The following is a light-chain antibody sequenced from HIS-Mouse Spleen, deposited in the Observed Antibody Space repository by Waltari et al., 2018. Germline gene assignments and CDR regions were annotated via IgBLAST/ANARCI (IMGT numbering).Light chain of an antibody. Sequence: DIQLTQSPSFLSASVGDRVTITCRASQGISSYLAWYQQKPGKAPKLLIYAASTLQSGVPSRFSGSGSGTEFTITISNLQPEDFATYYCQQLNSYPPTFGQGTKVEIK. CDR1: QGISSY. V-gene: IGKV1-9*01. CDR3: QQLNSYPPT. J-gene: IGKJ1*01. CDR2: AAS.